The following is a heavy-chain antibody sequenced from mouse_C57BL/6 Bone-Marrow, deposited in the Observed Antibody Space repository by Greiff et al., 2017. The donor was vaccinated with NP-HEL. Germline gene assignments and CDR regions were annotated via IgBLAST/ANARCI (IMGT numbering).Heavy chain of an antibody. CDR1: GFTFSSYG. CDR3: ARDEPWFAY. Sequence: EVQLQESGGDLVKPGGSLKLSCAASGFTFSSYGMSWVRQTPDKRLEWVATISSGGSYTYYPDSVKGRFTISRDNAKNTLYLQMSSLKSEDTAMYYCARDEPWFAYWGQGTLVTVSA. V-gene: IGHV5-6*01. J-gene: IGHJ3*01. CDR2: ISSGGSYT.